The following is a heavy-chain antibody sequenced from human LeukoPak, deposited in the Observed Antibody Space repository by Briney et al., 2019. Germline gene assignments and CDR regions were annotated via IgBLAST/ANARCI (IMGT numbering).Heavy chain of an antibody. CDR2: IDWDDDK. CDR1: GGSISRYY. J-gene: IGHJ4*02. CDR3: ARERDIYGASFDY. D-gene: IGHD4/OR15-4a*01. Sequence: TLSLTCTVSGGSISRYYWSWIRQPPGKALEWLALIDWDDDKYYSTSLKTRLTISKDTSKNQVVLTMTNMDPVDTATYYCARERDIYGASFDYWGQGTLVTVPS. V-gene: IGHV2-70*18.